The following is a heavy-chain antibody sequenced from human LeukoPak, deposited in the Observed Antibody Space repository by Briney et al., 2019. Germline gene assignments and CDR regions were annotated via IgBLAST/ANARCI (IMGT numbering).Heavy chain of an antibody. CDR1: GFTLSNYW. J-gene: IGHJ4*02. D-gene: IGHD1-26*01. CDR2: IKQDGSET. CDR3: VRQMVGASFDY. Sequence: GGSLRLSCAASGFTLSNYWMSWVRQAPGKGLEWVANIKQDGSETYYVDSVRGRFTFSRDNAENSVYLQMNSLRAEDTAVYYCVRQMVGASFDYWGQGTLVTVSS. V-gene: IGHV3-7*01.